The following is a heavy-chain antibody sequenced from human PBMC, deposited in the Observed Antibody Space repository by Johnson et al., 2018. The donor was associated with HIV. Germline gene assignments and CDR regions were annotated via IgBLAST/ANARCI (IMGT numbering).Heavy chain of an antibody. Sequence: QVQLVESGGGVVQPGRSLRLSCAASGFTLSSYAMHWVRQAPGKGLEWVAVISYDGSNKYYADSVKGRFTISRDKSKNTLYLQMTSLRAEETAGYYCARDQGNYYDSRDDAFDIWGQGTMVTVSS. D-gene: IGHD3-22*01. J-gene: IGHJ3*02. CDR2: ISYDGSNK. CDR1: GFTLSSYA. CDR3: ARDQGNYYDSRDDAFDI. V-gene: IGHV3-30-3*01.